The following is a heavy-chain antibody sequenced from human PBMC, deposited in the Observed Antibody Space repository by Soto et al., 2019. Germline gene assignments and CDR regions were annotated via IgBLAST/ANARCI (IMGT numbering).Heavy chain of an antibody. D-gene: IGHD1-1*01. J-gene: IGHJ6*02. V-gene: IGHV4-39*01. CDR2: FSYSGST. Sequence: SETLSLTCSVSCDSLTRSSYLWGWIRQPPGKGLEWIGTFSYSGSTYYNPSLKSRSTISVDTSKNQFSLILSSVTAADTAVYFCALMMATTSQYYYNGLDVWGQGTTVTVSS. CDR1: CDSLTRSSYL. CDR3: ALMMATTSQYYYNGLDV.